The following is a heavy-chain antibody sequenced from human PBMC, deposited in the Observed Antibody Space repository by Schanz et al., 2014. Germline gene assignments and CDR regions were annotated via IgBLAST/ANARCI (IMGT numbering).Heavy chain of an antibody. D-gene: IGHD2-8*01. CDR1: GFTFGNYA. CDR2: ISGSGSTT. V-gene: IGHV3-23*04. J-gene: IGHJ6*02. CDR3: TKDTIGYQKPIDV. Sequence: DVQLVDSGGDLVQPGGSLRLSCAASGFTFGNYAMNWVRQAPGKGLEWVSTISGSGSTTYYADSVKGRFTISRDNSRHTLSLQMNSLRAEDTAVYYCTKDTIGYQKPIDVWGQGTTVTVSS.